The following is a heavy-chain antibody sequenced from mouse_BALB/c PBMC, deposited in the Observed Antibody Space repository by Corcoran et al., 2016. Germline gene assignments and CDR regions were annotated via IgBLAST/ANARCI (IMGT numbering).Heavy chain of an antibody. J-gene: IGHJ4*01. V-gene: IGHV14-3*02. Sequence: EVQLQQSGAELVKPGASVKLSCTASGFNIKDTYMHWVKQRPEQGLEWIGRIDPANGNTKYDPKFQGKATITADTSSNTAYLQLSSLTSEDTAVYYCARYYGRSPYAMDYWGQGTSVTVSS. CDR1: GFNIKDTY. D-gene: IGHD1-1*01. CDR2: IDPANGNT. CDR3: ARYYGRSPYAMDY.